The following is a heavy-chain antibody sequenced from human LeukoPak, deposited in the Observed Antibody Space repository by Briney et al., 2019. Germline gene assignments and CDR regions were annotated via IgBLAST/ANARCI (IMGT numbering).Heavy chain of an antibody. CDR1: GGSISSSNYY. CDR2: IYYTGTT. Sequence: AAETLSLTCTVSGGSISSSNYYWGWIRQPPGERLEWIGTIYYTGTTYYNPSLQSRVIISVDTSKNQFSLNLSSVTAPDTALYYCAWTVGTHRFDYWGQGILVTVSS. CDR3: AWTVGTHRFDY. J-gene: IGHJ4*02. D-gene: IGHD4-23*01. V-gene: IGHV4-39*01.